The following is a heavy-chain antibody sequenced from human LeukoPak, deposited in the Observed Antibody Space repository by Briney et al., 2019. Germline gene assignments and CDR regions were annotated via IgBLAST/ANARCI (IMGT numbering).Heavy chain of an antibody. J-gene: IGHJ4*02. V-gene: IGHV5-51*01. D-gene: IGHD3-10*01. CDR2: IYPGDSDT. CDR3: ARAFPYYYGSGNYYNYFDY. Sequence: GASLQISCKGSGSIFTSYWIGGVRPLPGKGLEWMGIIYPGDSDTRYGPSFQGQVTISADKSISTAYLQWSSLKASDTAMYYCARAFPYYYGSGNYYNYFDYWGQGTLVTVSS. CDR1: GSIFTSYW.